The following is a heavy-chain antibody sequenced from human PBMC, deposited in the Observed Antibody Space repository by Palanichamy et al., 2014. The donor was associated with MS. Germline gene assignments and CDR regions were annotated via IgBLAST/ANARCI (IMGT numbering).Heavy chain of an antibody. CDR2: ISVSGRT. CDR3: VRDDTTSLDY. CDR1: GGSISSYY. J-gene: IGHJ4*02. V-gene: IGHV4-4*07. Sequence: QVQLQESGPGLVKPSETLSLTCTVSGGSISSYYWSWIRQPAGKGLEWIGRISVSGRTYYNPSLKSRVTMSMDTSKNQFSLNLGSVSAADTAVFYCVRDDTTSLDYWGQGTLITVSS. D-gene: IGHD1-26*01.